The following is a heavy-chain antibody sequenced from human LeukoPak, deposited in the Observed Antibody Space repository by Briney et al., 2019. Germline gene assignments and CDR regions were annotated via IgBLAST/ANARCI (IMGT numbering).Heavy chain of an antibody. J-gene: IGHJ4*02. V-gene: IGHV1-46*01. Sequence: ASVKVSCKASGYTFTNYYIHWVRQAPGQGLAWMGTINPSVGTTRSAQGRVSLTRDTSTSTVYMELSTLSSEDTAVYYCARSVFPYYSGSGSPYNVDVRQNSYFDFWGQGTLVTVSS. CDR1: GYTFTNYY. CDR3: ARSVFPYYSGSGSPYNVDVRQNSYFDF. D-gene: IGHD3-10*01. CDR2: INPSVGTT.